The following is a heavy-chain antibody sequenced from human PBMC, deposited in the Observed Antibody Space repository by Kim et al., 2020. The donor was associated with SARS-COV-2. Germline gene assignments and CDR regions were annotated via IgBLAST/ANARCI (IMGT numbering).Heavy chain of an antibody. D-gene: IGHD6-6*01. CDR3: ARGVLEESDSSSSSGYYYYGMDV. Sequence: SETLSLTCTVSGGSISSGGYYWSWIRQHPGKGLEWIGYIYYSGSTYYNPSLKSRVTISVDTSKNQFSLKLSSVTAADTAVYYCARGVLEESDSSSSSGYYYYGMDVWGQGTTVTVSS. V-gene: IGHV4-31*03. CDR1: GGSISSGGYY. CDR2: IYYSGST. J-gene: IGHJ6*02.